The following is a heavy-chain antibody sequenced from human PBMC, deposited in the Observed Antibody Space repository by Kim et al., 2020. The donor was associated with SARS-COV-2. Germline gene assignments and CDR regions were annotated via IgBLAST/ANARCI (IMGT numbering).Heavy chain of an antibody. D-gene: IGHD4-4*01. CDR2: ISASSGDT. J-gene: IGHJ4*02. CDR1: GFTFSRYG. Sequence: GGSLRLSCAASGFTFSRYGLSWVRPAPGKGLEWVSGISASSGDTYYADSVQGRFTISRDNAKNALNLEMNSLRAEDTALYYCARVTTITAPFYDYWGRGT. CDR3: ARVTTITAPFYDY. V-gene: IGHV3-23*01.